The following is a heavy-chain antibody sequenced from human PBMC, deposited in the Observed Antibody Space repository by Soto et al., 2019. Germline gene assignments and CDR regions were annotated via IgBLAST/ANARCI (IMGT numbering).Heavy chain of an antibody. CDR2: IYYSGST. CDR3: AIAPVPRAPFLDY. Sequence: PSETLSLTCTVSGGSISSSSDYWGRIRQPPGKGLEWIGSIYYSGSTYYNPSLKSRVTISVDTSKNQFSLKLSSVTAADTAVYYCAIAPVPRAPFLDYWGQGTLVTVSS. D-gene: IGHD4-17*01. V-gene: IGHV4-39*01. CDR1: GGSISSSSDY. J-gene: IGHJ4*02.